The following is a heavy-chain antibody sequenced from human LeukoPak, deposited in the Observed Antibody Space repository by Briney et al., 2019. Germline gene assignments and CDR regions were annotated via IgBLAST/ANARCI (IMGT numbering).Heavy chain of an antibody. D-gene: IGHD2-21*02. CDR3: ARDVTDAFDI. J-gene: IGHJ3*02. V-gene: IGHV4-4*07. Sequence: SETLPLTCTVSGGSISSYYWSWLRQPAGKGLEWIGRIYTSGITNYNPSLKSRVTMSVDTSKNQFSLKLSSVTAADSAVYYCARDVTDAFDIWGQGTMVTVSS. CDR1: GGSISSYY. CDR2: IYTSGIT.